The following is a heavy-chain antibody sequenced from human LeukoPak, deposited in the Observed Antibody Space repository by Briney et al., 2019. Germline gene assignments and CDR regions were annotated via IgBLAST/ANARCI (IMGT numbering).Heavy chain of an antibody. CDR1: GGSISNYY. D-gene: IGHD6-19*01. CDR3: ARLSNNGWLFDY. Sequence: PSETLSLTCNVSGGSISNYYWSWVRQSPGKGLEWIGYIYYTGRTNYKPSLKSRVTISVDKSKNQFSLKLSSVTAADTAMYYCARLSNNGWLFDYWGQGTLVTVSS. CDR2: IYYTGRT. J-gene: IGHJ4*01. V-gene: IGHV4-59*01.